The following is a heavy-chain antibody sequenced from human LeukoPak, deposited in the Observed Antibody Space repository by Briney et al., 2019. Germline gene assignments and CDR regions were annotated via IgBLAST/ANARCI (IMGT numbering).Heavy chain of an antibody. J-gene: IGHJ3*02. CDR1: GYTFTSYA. V-gene: IGHV7-4-1*02. CDR2: INTNTGNP. CDR3: ARLGRDGYIYAFDI. D-gene: IGHD5-24*01. Sequence: GASVKVSCKASGYTFTSYAMNWVRQAPGQGLEWMGWINTNTGNPTYAQGFTGRFVFSLDTSVSTAYLQISSLKAEDTAVYYCARLGRDGYIYAFDIWGQGTTVTVSS.